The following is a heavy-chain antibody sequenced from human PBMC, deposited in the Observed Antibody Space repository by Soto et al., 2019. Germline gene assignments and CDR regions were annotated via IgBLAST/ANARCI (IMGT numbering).Heavy chain of an antibody. CDR3: ARDPNIVGATHGGYYYYYGMDV. Sequence: GSLRLSCAASGSSFSSYGIHWVRQAPGKGLGWVANIKQDGSEKYYVDSVKGRFTISRDNAKNSLYLQMNSLRAGDTAVLYCARDPNIVGATHGGYYYYYGMDVWGQGTTVTVSS. J-gene: IGHJ6*02. V-gene: IGHV3-7*01. CDR2: IKQDGSEK. D-gene: IGHD1-26*01. CDR1: GSSFSSYG.